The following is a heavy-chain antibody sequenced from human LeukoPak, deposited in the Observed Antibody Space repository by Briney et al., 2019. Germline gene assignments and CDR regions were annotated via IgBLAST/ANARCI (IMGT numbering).Heavy chain of an antibody. CDR3: ARDVLLGYNYYFDY. J-gene: IGHJ4*02. Sequence: PSETLSLTCTVPGGSISSYYWSWIRQPAGKGLEWIGRIYTSGSTNYNPSLKSRVTMSVDTSKNQFSLKLSSVTAADTAVYYCARDVLLGYNYYFDYWGQGTLVTVSS. CDR1: GGSISSYY. CDR2: IYTSGST. D-gene: IGHD5-24*01. V-gene: IGHV4-4*07.